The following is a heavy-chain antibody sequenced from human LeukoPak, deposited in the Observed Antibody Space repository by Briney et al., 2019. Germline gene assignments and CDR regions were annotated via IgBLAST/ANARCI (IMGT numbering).Heavy chain of an antibody. Sequence: GGSLRLSCAASGLTFSSYSMNWVRQASGKGLEWVSSISSSSSYIYYADSVKGRFTISRDNAKNSLYLQMNSLRAEDTAVYYCAIDSSGYYRNWGQGTLVTVSS. CDR1: GLTFSSYS. J-gene: IGHJ4*02. CDR3: AIDSSGYYRN. V-gene: IGHV3-21*01. CDR2: ISSSSSYI. D-gene: IGHD3-22*01.